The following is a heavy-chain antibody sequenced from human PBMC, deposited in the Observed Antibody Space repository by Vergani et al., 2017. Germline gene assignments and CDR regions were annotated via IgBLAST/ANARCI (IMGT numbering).Heavy chain of an antibody. V-gene: IGHV1-18*01. CDR1: GYTFTSYG. CDR2: ISAYNGNT. J-gene: IGHJ4*02. D-gene: IGHD6-19*01. Sequence: QVQLVQSGAEVKKPGASVKVSCKASGYTFTSYGISWVRQAPGQGLEWMGWISAYNGNTNYARKLQGRVTMTTDTSTSTAYMELRSLRSDDTSVYYCARILDDLYSSGWYESDYWGQGTLVTVSS. CDR3: ARILDDLYSSGWYESDY.